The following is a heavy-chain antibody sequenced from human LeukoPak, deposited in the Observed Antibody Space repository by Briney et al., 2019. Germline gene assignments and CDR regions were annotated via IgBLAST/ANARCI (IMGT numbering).Heavy chain of an antibody. Sequence: ASVKVSCKASGGTFSSYAISWVRQAPGQGLEWMGGIIPIFGTANYAQKFQGRVTITRNTSISTAYMELSSLRSEDTAVYYCARGPAWGYSSPYYFDYWGQGTLVTVSS. CDR2: IIPIFGTA. CDR1: GGTFSSYA. D-gene: IGHD5-18*01. J-gene: IGHJ4*02. V-gene: IGHV1-69*05. CDR3: ARGPAWGYSSPYYFDY.